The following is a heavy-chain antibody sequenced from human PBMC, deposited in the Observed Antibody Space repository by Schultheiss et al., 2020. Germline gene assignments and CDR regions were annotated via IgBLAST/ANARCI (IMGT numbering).Heavy chain of an antibody. CDR3: ARDLSVLSIAARQSLQYFDY. V-gene: IGHV3-21*01. D-gene: IGHD6-6*01. Sequence: WGSLRLSCAASGFTFSSYSMNWVRQAPGKGLEWVSSISSSSSYIYYADSVKGRFTISRDNAKNSLYLQMNSLRAEDTAVYYCARDLSVLSIAARQSLQYFDYWGQGTLVTVSS. CDR1: GFTFSSYS. CDR2: ISSSSSYI. J-gene: IGHJ4*02.